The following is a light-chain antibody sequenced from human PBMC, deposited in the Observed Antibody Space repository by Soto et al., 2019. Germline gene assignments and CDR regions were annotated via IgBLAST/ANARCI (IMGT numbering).Light chain of an antibody. CDR3: SSYAGSNNLL. CDR1: RSNIGNNV. CDR2: GND. Sequence: QSVLTQPPSASGTPGQRVTISCSGSRSNIGNNVVSWYQQFPGTAPKLLIYGNDQRPSGVPDRFSGSKSGNTASLTVSGLQPEDEADYYCSSYAGSNNLLFGGGTQLTVL. J-gene: IGLJ2*01. V-gene: IGLV1-44*01.